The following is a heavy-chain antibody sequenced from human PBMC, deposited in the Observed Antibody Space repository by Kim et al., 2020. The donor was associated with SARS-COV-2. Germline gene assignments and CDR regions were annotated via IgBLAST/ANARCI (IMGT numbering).Heavy chain of an antibody. CDR3: ARHKKEGIYYYDSSGYYPDY. D-gene: IGHD3-22*01. CDR1: GGSISSSSYY. Sequence: SETLSLTCTVSGGSISSSSYYWGWIRQPPGKGLEWIGSIYYSGSTYYNPSLKSRVTISVDTSKNQFSLKLSSVTAADTAVYYCARHKKEGIYYYDSSGYYPDYWGQGTLVTVSS. V-gene: IGHV4-39*01. CDR2: IYYSGST. J-gene: IGHJ4*02.